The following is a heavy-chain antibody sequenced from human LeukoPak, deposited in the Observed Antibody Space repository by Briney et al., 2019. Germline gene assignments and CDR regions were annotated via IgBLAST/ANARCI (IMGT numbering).Heavy chain of an antibody. CDR1: GFTFSSYA. CDR3: AKDLLAATIDYYFDY. V-gene: IGHV3-23*01. Sequence: PGGSLRLSCAASGFTFSSYAMSWVRQAPGKGLEWVSVISGSGGRTYYADSVKGRFTISRDNSKNTLYVQMNSLRAEDTAVYYCAKDLLAATIDYYFDYWGQGTLVTVSS. CDR2: ISGSGGRT. D-gene: IGHD5-12*01. J-gene: IGHJ4*02.